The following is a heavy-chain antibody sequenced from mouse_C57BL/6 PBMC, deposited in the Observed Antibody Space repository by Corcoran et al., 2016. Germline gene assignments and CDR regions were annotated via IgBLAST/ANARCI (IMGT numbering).Heavy chain of an antibody. Sequence: QIQLVPSGPELKKPGETVKISCKASGYTFTTYGMSWMKQAPGKGLKWMGWINNYSGVPTYADDFKGRFAFSLETSASTAYLQINNLENEETATDFCVRDSNWYFDVWGTGTTVTVSA. CDR1: GYTFTTYG. CDR2: INNYSGVP. CDR3: VRDSNWYFDV. J-gene: IGHJ1*03. V-gene: IGHV9-3*01. D-gene: IGHD2-5*01.